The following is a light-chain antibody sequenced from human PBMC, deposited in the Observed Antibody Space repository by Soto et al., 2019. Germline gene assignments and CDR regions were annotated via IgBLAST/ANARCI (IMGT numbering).Light chain of an antibody. CDR1: SGHSSYA. CDR2: LNSDGSH. J-gene: IGLJ2*01. Sequence: QSVLTQSPSASASLGASVKLTCTLSSGHSSYAIAWHQQQPEKGPRYLMKLNSDGSHSKGDGIPDRFSGSSSGAERYLTISSLQSEDEADYYCQTWGTGILVFGGGTSSPS. V-gene: IGLV4-69*01. CDR3: QTWGTGILV.